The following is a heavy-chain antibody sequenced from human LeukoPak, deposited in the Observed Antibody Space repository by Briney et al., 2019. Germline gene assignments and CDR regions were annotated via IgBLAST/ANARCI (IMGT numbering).Heavy chain of an antibody. D-gene: IGHD3-16*01. CDR3: ARHRFGHLFDT. CDR2: IYHTGHT. CDR1: GDSVSSYY. Sequence: SETLSLTCTVSGDSVSSYYWSWIRQPPGKGLEWIGYIYHTGHTEYNPPLKSRVSISLDTSKSQFSLKLSSVTAADTAVYYCARHRFGHLFDTWGQGTLVTVSS. J-gene: IGHJ4*02. V-gene: IGHV4-59*02.